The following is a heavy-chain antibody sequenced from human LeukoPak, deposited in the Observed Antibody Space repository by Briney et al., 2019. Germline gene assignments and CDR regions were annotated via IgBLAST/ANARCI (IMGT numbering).Heavy chain of an antibody. CDR1: GYTFTSYD. Sequence: GASVKVSCKASGYTFTSYDINRVRQATGQGLEWMGWMNPNSGNTGYAQKFQGRVTMTRNTSISTAYMELSSLRSEDTAVYYCARVVDDILTGYSIYYYYYMDVWGKGTTVTISS. V-gene: IGHV1-8*01. D-gene: IGHD3-9*01. J-gene: IGHJ6*03. CDR3: ARVVDDILTGYSIYYYYYMDV. CDR2: MNPNSGNT.